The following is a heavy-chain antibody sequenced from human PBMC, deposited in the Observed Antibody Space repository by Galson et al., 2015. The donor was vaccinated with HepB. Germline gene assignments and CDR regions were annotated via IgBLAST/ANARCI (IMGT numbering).Heavy chain of an antibody. CDR2: IKSDGETA. D-gene: IGHD3-10*01. CDR1: GFTFSSYS. J-gene: IGHJ4*02. V-gene: IGHV3-74*01. CDR3: VRTITPAPIPLFDC. Sequence: SLRLSCAASGFTFSSYSMNWVRQAPGKGLEWVSRIKSDGETADYADSVKGRFTISRDNAKNTLSLQMESLRAEDTALYYCVRTITPAPIPLFDCWGQGTLVTVSS.